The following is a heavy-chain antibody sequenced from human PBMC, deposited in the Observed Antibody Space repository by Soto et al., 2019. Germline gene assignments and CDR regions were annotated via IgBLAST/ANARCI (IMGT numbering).Heavy chain of an antibody. J-gene: IGHJ4*02. CDR3: AKDFTPGSGSYHFDY. D-gene: IGHD1-26*01. CDR2: ISWNSGSI. CDR1: GFTFDDYA. Sequence: GGSLRLSCAASGFTFDDYAMHWVRQAPGKGLEWVSGISWNSGSIGYADSVKGRFTISRDNAKNSLYLQMNSLRAEDTALYYCAKDFTPGSGSYHFDYWGQGPLVTVSS. V-gene: IGHV3-9*01.